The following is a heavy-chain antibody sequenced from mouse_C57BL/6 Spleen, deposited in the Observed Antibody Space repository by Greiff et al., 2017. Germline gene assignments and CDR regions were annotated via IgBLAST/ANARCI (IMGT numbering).Heavy chain of an antibody. CDR3: ARVGAGTGAMDY. V-gene: IGHV5-16*01. CDR2: INYDGSST. J-gene: IGHJ4*01. CDR1: GFTFSDYY. Sequence: DVKLVESEGGLVQPGSSMKLSCTASGFTFSDYYMAWVRQVPEKGLEWVANINYDGSSTYYLDSLKSRFIISRDNAKNILYLQMSSLKSEDTATYYCARVGAGTGAMDYWGQGTSVTVSS. D-gene: IGHD4-1*01.